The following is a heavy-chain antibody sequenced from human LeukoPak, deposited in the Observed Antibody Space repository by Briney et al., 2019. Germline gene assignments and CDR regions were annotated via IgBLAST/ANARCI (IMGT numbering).Heavy chain of an antibody. J-gene: IGHJ1*01. D-gene: IGHD1-26*01. CDR2: LNEDGRTT. V-gene: IGHV3-74*01. Sequence: PGGSLRLSCAASGFTFSRYWMHWVRQVPGKGLEWVSRLNEDGRTTTYADSVQGRFTIYRDNRQNTLYLQMNSLRAEDTALYYCARGLGGIAGSWGQGALVTVSS. CDR3: ARGLGGIAGS. CDR1: GFTFSRYW.